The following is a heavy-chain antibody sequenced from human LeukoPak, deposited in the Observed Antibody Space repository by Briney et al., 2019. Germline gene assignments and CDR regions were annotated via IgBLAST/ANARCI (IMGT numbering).Heavy chain of an antibody. Sequence: NSSETLSLTCTVSGGSISSSSYCWVWIRQPPGKGLEWIGSIYYSGSTYYNPSLKSRVTISVDTSKNQFSLKLSSVTAADTAVYYCARNRGVIIILPPYYFDYWGQGTLVTVSS. D-gene: IGHD3-10*01. CDR3: ARNRGVIIILPPYYFDY. CDR1: GGSISSSSYC. J-gene: IGHJ4*02. V-gene: IGHV4-39*07. CDR2: IYYSGST.